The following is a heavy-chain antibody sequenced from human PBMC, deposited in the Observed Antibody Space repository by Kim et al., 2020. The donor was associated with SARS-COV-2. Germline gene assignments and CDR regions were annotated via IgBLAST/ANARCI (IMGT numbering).Heavy chain of an antibody. Sequence: SETLSLTCTVSGGSISSGGYYWSWIRQHPGKGLEWIGYIYYSGSTYYNPSLKSRVTISVDTSKNQFSLKLSSVTAADTAVYYCARDAGYCSSTSCYMGGWFDPWGQGTLVTVSS. V-gene: IGHV4-31*03. D-gene: IGHD2-2*02. J-gene: IGHJ5*02. CDR1: GGSISSGGYY. CDR3: ARDAGYCSSTSCYMGGWFDP. CDR2: IYYSGST.